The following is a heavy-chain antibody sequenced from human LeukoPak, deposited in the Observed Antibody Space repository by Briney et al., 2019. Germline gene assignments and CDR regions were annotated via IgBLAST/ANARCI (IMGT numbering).Heavy chain of an antibody. CDR3: AKDQYRYGSGSYSDY. V-gene: IGHV3-30*02. D-gene: IGHD3-10*01. Sequence: GGSLRLSCAASGFTFSSYGMHWVRQAPGKGLEWVSFIRYDGSNKYYADSVKGRFTISRDNSKNTLYLEMIGLRAEDTAVYYCAKDQYRYGSGSYSDYWGQGTLVTVSS. J-gene: IGHJ4*02. CDR2: IRYDGSNK. CDR1: GFTFSSYG.